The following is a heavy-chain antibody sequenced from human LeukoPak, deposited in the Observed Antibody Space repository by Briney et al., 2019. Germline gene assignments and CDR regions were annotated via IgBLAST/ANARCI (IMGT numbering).Heavy chain of an antibody. V-gene: IGHV4-34*01. CDR3: ARGRGDLSIGS. Sequence: SETLSLTCAIYIESFSGYYWTWIRQPPGKGLEWMGEINHSGTTNYNPSLKSRGTISADTSKNQFSLKMTSVTASDTATYYCARGRGDLSIGSWGQGNLVTVSS. J-gene: IGHJ5*01. CDR1: IESFSGYY. CDR2: INHSGTT. D-gene: IGHD2-21*02.